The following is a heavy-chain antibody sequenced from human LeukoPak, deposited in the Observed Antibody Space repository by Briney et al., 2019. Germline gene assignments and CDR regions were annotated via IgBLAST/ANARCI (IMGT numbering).Heavy chain of an antibody. CDR3: VGGSGWLFDS. J-gene: IGHJ4*02. V-gene: IGHV3-7*05. CDR2: IKQDGTGT. CDR1: ESSFSSKW. Sequence: GGSVRLSCAASESSFSSKWMNWVRQVPGKGLDTETKIKQDGTGTYYLDSVKGRFTISRDKAKRSLSLQMNTVRDEDTDLYLCVGGSGWLFDSWGQGTLVTVSS. D-gene: IGHD6-19*01.